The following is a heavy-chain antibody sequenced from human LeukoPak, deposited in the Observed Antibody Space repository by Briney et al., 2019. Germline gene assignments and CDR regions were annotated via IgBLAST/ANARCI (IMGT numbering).Heavy chain of an antibody. D-gene: IGHD2-21*01. CDR1: GYTFTIYG. CDR2: ISAYNGNT. V-gene: IGHV1-18*01. CDR3: ARDVEAIFDY. Sequence: ASVKVSCKASGYTFTIYGIGWVREAPGQGLEWMGWISAYNGNTNYAQKLQGRVTMTTDTSTSTAYMELRSLRSDDTAVYYCARDVEAIFDYWGQGTLVTVSS. J-gene: IGHJ4*02.